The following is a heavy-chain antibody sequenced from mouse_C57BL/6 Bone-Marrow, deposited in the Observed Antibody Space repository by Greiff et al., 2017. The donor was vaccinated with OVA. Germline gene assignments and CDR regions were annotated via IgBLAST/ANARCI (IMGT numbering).Heavy chain of an antibody. D-gene: IGHD1-1*01. J-gene: IGHJ1*03. V-gene: IGHV14-1*01. CDR2: IDPEDGDT. CDR1: GFNIKDYY. CDR3: TTWDGSSHWDFDV. Sequence: VQLKESGAELVRPGASVKLSCTASGFNIKDYYMHWVKQRPEQGLEWIGRIDPEDGDTEYAPKFQGKATMTADTSSNTAYLQLSSLTSEDTAVYYCTTWDGSSHWDFDVWGTGTTVTVSS.